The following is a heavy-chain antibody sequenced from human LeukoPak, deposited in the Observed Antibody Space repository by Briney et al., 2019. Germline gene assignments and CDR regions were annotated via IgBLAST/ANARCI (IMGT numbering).Heavy chain of an antibody. V-gene: IGHV4-59*08. J-gene: IGHJ4*02. Sequence: PSETLSLTCTVSGGTISSYYWNWIRQPPGKGLEWIGYIHYSGSTKYNPSLKSRVTISIDTSKNQFSLKLSSVTAADTAVYYCARWYSSGWAFDYWGQGTLVTVSS. D-gene: IGHD6-19*01. CDR2: IHYSGST. CDR1: GGTISSYY. CDR3: ARWYSSGWAFDY.